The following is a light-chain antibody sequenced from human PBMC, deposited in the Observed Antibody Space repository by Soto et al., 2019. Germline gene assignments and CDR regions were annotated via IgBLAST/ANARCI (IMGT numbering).Light chain of an antibody. J-gene: IGKJ5*01. CDR2: AAS. V-gene: IGKV1D-12*01. CDR3: QQTDTLPST. Sequence: DIQMTQSPSSVSAAVGERVTITCRASQVMSSWLAWYQQKPGKAPKLLIFAASTLQSEVPSRFSGSGSRTDFTLTITSLQPEDIGTYYCQQTDTLPSTFGQGTRLEIK. CDR1: QVMSSW.